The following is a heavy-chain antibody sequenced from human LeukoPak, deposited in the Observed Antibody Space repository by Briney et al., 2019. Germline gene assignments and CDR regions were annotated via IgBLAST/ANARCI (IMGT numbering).Heavy chain of an antibody. J-gene: IGHJ5*02. V-gene: IGHV4-59*01. Sequence: SETLSLTCTVSGGSISSYYWSWIRQPPGKGLEWIGYIYYSGSTNYNPSLKSRVTISVDTSKNQFSLKLSSVTAADMAVYYCARVGTSSFDPWGQGTLVTVSS. CDR2: IYYSGST. CDR3: ARVGTSSFDP. D-gene: IGHD2-2*01. CDR1: GGSISSYY.